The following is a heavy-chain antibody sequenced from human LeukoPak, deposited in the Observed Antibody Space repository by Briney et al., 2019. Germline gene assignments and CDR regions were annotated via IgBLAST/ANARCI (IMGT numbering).Heavy chain of an antibody. CDR3: ARDRYFFA. CDR1: GFTFSSYA. D-gene: IGHD2/OR15-2a*01. CDR2: IKEDGSDK. Sequence: GGSLRLSCAASGFTFSSYAMHWVRQAPGKGLEWVANIKEDGSDKYYVDSVKGRFTISRDNAKNSLYLQMNSLRVEDTAVYYCARDRYFFAWGQGTLVTVSS. J-gene: IGHJ5*02. V-gene: IGHV3-7*01.